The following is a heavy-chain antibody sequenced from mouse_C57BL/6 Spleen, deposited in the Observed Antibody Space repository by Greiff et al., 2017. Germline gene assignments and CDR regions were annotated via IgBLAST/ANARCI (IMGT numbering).Heavy chain of an antibody. CDR3: ARDHDGYPYAMDY. Sequence: DVKLVESEGGLVQPGSSMKLSCTASGFTFSDYYMAWVRQVPEKGLEWVANINYDGSSTYYLDSLKSRFLISRDNAKNILYLQMSSLKSEDTATYYCARDHDGYPYAMDYWGQGTSVTVSS. J-gene: IGHJ4*01. CDR1: GFTFSDYY. CDR2: INYDGSST. V-gene: IGHV5-16*01. D-gene: IGHD2-3*01.